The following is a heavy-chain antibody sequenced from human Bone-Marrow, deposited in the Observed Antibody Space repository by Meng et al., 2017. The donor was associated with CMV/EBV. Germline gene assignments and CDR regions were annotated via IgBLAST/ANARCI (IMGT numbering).Heavy chain of an antibody. V-gene: IGHV4-38-2*02. CDR1: GYSIRSDYY. J-gene: IGHJ4*02. CDR2: INHSGST. Sequence: SETLSLTCTVSGYSIRSDYYWGWIRQPPGKGLEWIGEINHSGSTNYNPSLKSRVTISVDTSKNQFSLKLSSVTAADTAVYYCARLKGSYYFDYWGQGTLVTVSS. CDR3: ARLKGSYYFDY.